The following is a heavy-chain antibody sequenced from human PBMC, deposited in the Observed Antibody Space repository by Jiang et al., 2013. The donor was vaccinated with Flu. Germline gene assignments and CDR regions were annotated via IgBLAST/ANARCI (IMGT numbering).Heavy chain of an antibody. CDR2: STLAMVT. CDR3: ARGQWERYGMDV. CDR1: GYTFTSYV. J-gene: IGHJ6*02. D-gene: IGHD1-26*01. V-gene: IGHV1-3*01. Sequence: EVKKAWAVSEGSCKASGYTFTSYVMHWVRQAPDKGLSGWDGSTLAMVTQSNSQKFQGRVTVTRDTSASTAYMELSSLRSEDTALYYCARGQWERYGMDVWGQGTTVIVSS.